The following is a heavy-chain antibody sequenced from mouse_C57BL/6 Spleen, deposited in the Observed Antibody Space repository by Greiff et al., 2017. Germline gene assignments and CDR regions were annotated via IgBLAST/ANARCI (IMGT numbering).Heavy chain of an antibody. V-gene: IGHV1-75*01. Sequence: QVHVKQSGPELVKPGASVKISCKASGYTFTDYYINWVKQRPGQGLEWIGWIFPGSGSTYYNEKFKGKATLTVDKSSSTAYMLLSSLTSEDSAVYICARSLYYYGSSYYAYWGEGTLVTVSA. CDR1: GYTFTDYY. J-gene: IGHJ3*01. CDR3: ARSLYYYGSSYYAY. CDR2: IFPGSGST. D-gene: IGHD1-1*01.